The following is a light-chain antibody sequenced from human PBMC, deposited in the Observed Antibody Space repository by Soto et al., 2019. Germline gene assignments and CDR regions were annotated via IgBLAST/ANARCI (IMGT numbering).Light chain of an antibody. V-gene: IGKV3-15*01. J-gene: IGKJ1*01. Sequence: EVVMTQSPVTLPVSPGERASLSCRASQSIGGNLAWYQAKPGQAPKLLIYATSTRATGIPARFSGSGFGTEFTLAISGLQSEDFAVYYGQQYNDWRRTFGQGTTVEIK. CDR2: ATS. CDR1: QSIGGN. CDR3: QQYNDWRRT.